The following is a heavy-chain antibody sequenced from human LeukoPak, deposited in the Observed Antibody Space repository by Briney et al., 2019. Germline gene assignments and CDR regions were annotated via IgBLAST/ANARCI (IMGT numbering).Heavy chain of an antibody. CDR1: GFTFSSYG. CDR2: ISCDGSNK. J-gene: IGHJ4*02. CDR3: AKARGLRYFDWLSSQDY. V-gene: IGHV3-30*18. Sequence: GGSLRLSCAASGFTFSSYGMHWVRQAPGKGLEWVAVISCDGSNKYYADSVKGRFTISRDNSKNTLYLQMNSLRAEDTAVYYCAKARGLRYFDWLSSQDYWGQGTLVTVSS. D-gene: IGHD3-9*01.